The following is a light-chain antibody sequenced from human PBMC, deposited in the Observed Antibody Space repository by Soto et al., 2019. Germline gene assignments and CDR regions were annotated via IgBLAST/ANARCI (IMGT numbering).Light chain of an antibody. CDR2: DVS. Sequence: QSALTQPPSASGSPGQSVTISCTGTSSDVGAYNYVSWYQQHPGKAPKLMIYDVSKRPSGVPYRFSGSKSGNAASLTISGLQAEDEADYYCSSYTTSNTPYVVFGGGTKVTVL. CDR3: SSYTTSNTPYVV. CDR1: SSDVGAYNY. V-gene: IGLV2-8*01. J-gene: IGLJ2*01.